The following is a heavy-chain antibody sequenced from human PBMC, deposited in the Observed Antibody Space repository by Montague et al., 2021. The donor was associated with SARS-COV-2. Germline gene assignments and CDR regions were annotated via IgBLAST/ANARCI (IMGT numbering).Heavy chain of an antibody. CDR1: GGSITNNFCN. D-gene: IGHD3-22*01. CDR2: TYYTGNS. V-gene: IGHV4-39*02. CDR3: ARLKRYFDSSGSPSAFDF. Sequence: SETLSLTCTVSGGSITNNFCNWAWIPPPPGQGLVWSGNTYYTGNSYYNPSLKVPISISVVTSKIHFTLKLSSVTAAETAVYDCARLKRYFDSSGSPSAFDFWGQGTKVTVSS. J-gene: IGHJ3*01.